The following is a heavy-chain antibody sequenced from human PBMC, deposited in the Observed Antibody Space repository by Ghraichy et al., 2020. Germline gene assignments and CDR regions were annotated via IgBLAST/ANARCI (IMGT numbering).Heavy chain of an antibody. V-gene: IGHV4-4*02. CDR1: GGSISNSNW. CDR3: ARDMRYYGSGTYLLHGLDV. CDR2: IYHTGST. J-gene: IGHJ6*02. Sequence: SETLSLTCTVSGGSISNSNWWSWVRQPPGKGLEWIGDIYHTGSTDFNPSLKSRVTLSVDKSKNYFSLKVTSVTAADTAVFYCARDMRYYGSGTYLLHGLDVCVQGITVTVSS. D-gene: IGHD3-10*01.